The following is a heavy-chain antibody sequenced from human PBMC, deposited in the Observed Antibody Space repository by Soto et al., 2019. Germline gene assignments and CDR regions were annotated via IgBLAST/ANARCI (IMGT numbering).Heavy chain of an antibody. Sequence: EGQMLESGGGLVQPGGSLRLSCAASGFTFSSYALTWVRQTAGKGLEWVSSISGSGGSTYYADSVKGRFTISRDNSKNTLYLQMNSLRAEDSAVYYCAKGLGHCSGGSCSLYHFAYWGQGTLVTVSS. CDR1: GFTFSSYA. D-gene: IGHD2-15*01. CDR3: AKGLGHCSGGSCSLYHFAY. V-gene: IGHV3-23*01. J-gene: IGHJ4*02. CDR2: ISGSGGST.